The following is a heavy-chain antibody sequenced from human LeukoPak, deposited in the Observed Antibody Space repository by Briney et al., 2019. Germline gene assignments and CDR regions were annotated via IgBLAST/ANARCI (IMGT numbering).Heavy chain of an antibody. CDR3: ARELRRQWLDDFDY. D-gene: IGHD6-19*01. CDR2: ISYDGGEQ. Sequence: PGGSLRLSCAASGFTFSNFGMHWVRQAPGKGLEWVAVISYDGGEQHYGDSVKGRFSISRDDSKSTVYLQMNSLRAEDTAVYYCARELRRQWLDDFDYWGQGTLVTVSS. V-gene: IGHV3-33*08. CDR1: GFTFSNFG. J-gene: IGHJ4*02.